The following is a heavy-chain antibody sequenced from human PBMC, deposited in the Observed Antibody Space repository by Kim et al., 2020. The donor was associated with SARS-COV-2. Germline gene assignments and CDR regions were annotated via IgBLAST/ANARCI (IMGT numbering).Heavy chain of an antibody. CDR2: ISDDGTST. J-gene: IGHJ5*02. D-gene: IGHD4-17*01. V-gene: IGHV3-74*01. Sequence: GGSLRLSCAASGFTVSSYWMHWVRHAPGKGLVWVSRISDDGTSTYYADSVKGRFTISRDSATNTLFLQMSGLRVEDTGVYYCARCKGPHGWFDPWGQGTL. CDR3: ARCKGPHGWFDP. CDR1: GFTVSSYW.